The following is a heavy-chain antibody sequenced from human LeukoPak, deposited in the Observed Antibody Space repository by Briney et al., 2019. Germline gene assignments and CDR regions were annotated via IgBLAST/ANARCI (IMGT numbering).Heavy chain of an antibody. D-gene: IGHD1-26*01. CDR3: AKERATTTASDY. CDR2: MTTSGTT. CDR1: GFIFSSNP. J-gene: IGHJ4*02. Sequence: GGSLRLSCEASGFIFSSNPMAWVRQAPGKGLEWVSIMTTSGTTHYADSVKGRFTISRDNSKNTLYLQMNSLRAEDTAVYYCAKERATTTASDYWGQGTLVTVSS. V-gene: IGHV3-23*01.